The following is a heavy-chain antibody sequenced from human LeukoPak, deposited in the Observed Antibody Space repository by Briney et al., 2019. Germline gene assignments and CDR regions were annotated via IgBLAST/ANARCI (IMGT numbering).Heavy chain of an antibody. D-gene: IGHD2-8*01. CDR1: GGSLSGYY. CDR2: INHSGST. Sequence: PSETLSLTCAVCGGSLSGYYWSWIRQPPGKGLEWIGEINHSGSTNYNPSLKSRVTISVDTSKNQFSLKLSSVTAADTAVYYCARALYGVVGYWGQGTLVTVSS. V-gene: IGHV4-34*01. CDR3: ARALYGVVGY. J-gene: IGHJ4*02.